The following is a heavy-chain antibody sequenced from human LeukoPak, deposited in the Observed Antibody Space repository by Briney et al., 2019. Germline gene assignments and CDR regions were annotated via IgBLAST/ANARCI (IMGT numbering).Heavy chain of an antibody. J-gene: IGHJ5*02. CDR1: GYTFTSYA. Sequence: ASVKVSCKASGYTFTSYAMYWVRQAPGQSLEWMGWINGGNGNTRYSQEFQGRVTISRDTSANTAYMEVSSLRSEDTAVYYCARGAAEGLDRWGQGTLVTVSS. CDR3: ARGAAEGLDR. D-gene: IGHD6-13*01. V-gene: IGHV1-3*01. CDR2: INGGNGNT.